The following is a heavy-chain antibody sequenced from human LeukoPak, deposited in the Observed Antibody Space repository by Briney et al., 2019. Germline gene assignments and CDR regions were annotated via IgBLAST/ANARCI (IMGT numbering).Heavy chain of an antibody. J-gene: IGHJ4*02. CDR1: GFTFSRFG. CDR3: AQKGGTDY. CDR2: ISSTGSPI. Sequence: GGSLRLSCAASGFTFSRFGMNWVRQAPGKGLEWVSYISSTGSPIYYADSVKGRFAISRDNAKNSLYLQMNSLRDDDTAVYYCAQKGGTDYWGQGTLVTVSS. V-gene: IGHV3-48*02. D-gene: IGHD2-15*01.